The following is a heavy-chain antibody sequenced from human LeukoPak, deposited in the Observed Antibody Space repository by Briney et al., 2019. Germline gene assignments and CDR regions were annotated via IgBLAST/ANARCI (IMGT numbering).Heavy chain of an antibody. CDR1: GFTFSSYG. Sequence: GRSLRLSCAASGFTFSSYGMHWVRQAPGKGLEWVSAISGSGGSTYYADSVKGRFTISRDNSKNTLYLQMNSLRAEDTAVYYCAKGRGTHGYSSSRTWGQGTLVTVSS. CDR2: ISGSGGST. CDR3: AKGRGTHGYSSSRT. D-gene: IGHD6-13*01. J-gene: IGHJ5*02. V-gene: IGHV3-23*01.